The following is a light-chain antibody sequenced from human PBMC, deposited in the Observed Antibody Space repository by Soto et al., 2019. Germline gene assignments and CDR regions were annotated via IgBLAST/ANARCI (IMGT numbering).Light chain of an antibody. CDR1: QRVSSGF. CDR3: QQYGVVPRT. CDR2: GAS. Sequence: EIVLTQSPGTLSLSPGERATLSCRASQRVSSGFLAWYQQKPGQAPRLLIYGASIRVTGIPDRFSGSGSVTDFTLTISRLEPEDFAVYYCQQYGVVPRTFGQGTKVEIK. V-gene: IGKV3-20*01. J-gene: IGKJ1*01.